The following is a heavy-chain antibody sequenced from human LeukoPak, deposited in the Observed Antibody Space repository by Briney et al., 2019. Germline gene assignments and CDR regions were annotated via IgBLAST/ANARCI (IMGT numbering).Heavy chain of an antibody. V-gene: IGHV3-7*01. CDR3: ARDKVEGPTKFHY. D-gene: IGHD5-24*01. J-gene: IGHJ4*02. CDR2: IKPGVSEI. Sequence: GGSLSLFCAASGFIFCSYSMNWARQARGEGLECGANIKPGVSEIYYVDSVKGRFTISRDNAKNTLYLQMNSLRAEDTAVYYCARDKVEGPTKFHYWGQGTLVTVSS. CDR1: GFIFCSYS.